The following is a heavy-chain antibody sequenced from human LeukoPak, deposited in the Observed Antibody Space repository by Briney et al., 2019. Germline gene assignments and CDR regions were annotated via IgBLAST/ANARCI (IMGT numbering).Heavy chain of an antibody. V-gene: IGHV3-23*01. D-gene: IGHD5-18*01. J-gene: IGHJ4*02. CDR1: GFTFSSYA. Sequence: GGSLRLSCAASGFTFSSYAMSWVRQAPGKGLEWVSTIGGRAGSTNYADSVKGRFTISRDNSKNTLYLQMNNLRAEVTAVYYCARARPWIQLYYFDYWGQGTLVTVSS. CDR2: IGGRAGST. CDR3: ARARPWIQLYYFDY.